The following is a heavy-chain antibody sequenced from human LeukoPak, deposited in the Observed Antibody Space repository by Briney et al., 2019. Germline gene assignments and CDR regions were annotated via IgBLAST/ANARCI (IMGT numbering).Heavy chain of an antibody. D-gene: IGHD4-23*01. J-gene: IGHJ4*02. V-gene: IGHV3-30*18. CDR2: ISYDGSNK. CDR1: GFTFSSYG. Sequence: GRSLRLSCAASGFTFSSYGMHWVRQAPGKGLEWVAVISYDGSNKYYADSVKGRFTIYRDNSKNTLDLQMKSLRAEDTAVYYCAKDYRITVVEYYFDYWGQGTLVTVSS. CDR3: AKDYRITVVEYYFDY.